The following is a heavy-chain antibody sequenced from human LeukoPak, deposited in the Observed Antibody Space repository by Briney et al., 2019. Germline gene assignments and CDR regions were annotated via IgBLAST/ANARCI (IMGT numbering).Heavy chain of an antibody. V-gene: IGHV3-21*01. CDR3: ARSLGAIEAGTGENCFDY. Sequence: GGSLRLSCAASGFTFSSYSMNWVRQAPGKGLEWVSSISSSSSYIYYADSVKGRFTISRDNAKNSLYLQMNSLRAEDTAVYYCARSLGAIEAGTGENCFDYWGQGTLVTVSS. CDR1: GFTFSSYS. CDR2: ISSSSSYI. J-gene: IGHJ4*02. D-gene: IGHD6-19*01.